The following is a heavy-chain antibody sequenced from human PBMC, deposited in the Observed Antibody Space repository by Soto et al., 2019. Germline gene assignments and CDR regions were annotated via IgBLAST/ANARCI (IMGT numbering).Heavy chain of an antibody. Sequence: SETLSLTCTVSGGSISSSSYYWGWIRQPPGKGLEWIGSIYYSGSTYYNPSLKSRVTISVDTSKNQFSLKLSSVTAADTAVYYCARHEGVDYYDSSGYYYTPSPPTNWGQGTLVTVSS. D-gene: IGHD3-22*01. J-gene: IGHJ4*02. CDR3: ARHEGVDYYDSSGYYYTPSPPTN. V-gene: IGHV4-39*01. CDR2: IYYSGST. CDR1: GGSISSSSYY.